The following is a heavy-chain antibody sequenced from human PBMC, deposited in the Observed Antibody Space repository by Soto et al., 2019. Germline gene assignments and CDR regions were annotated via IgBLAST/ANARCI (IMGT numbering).Heavy chain of an antibody. J-gene: IGHJ6*02. CDR3: ASLPGELLWFMDYYNYGMDV. D-gene: IGHD3-10*01. V-gene: IGHV4-59*02. Sequence: SETLSLTCSFSGDSVTSHYFTWIRQSPEKGLEWIGYMHYTGFSHYNPSLKSRLTISVDKSKNQFTLQLTSVTVADTAVYYCASLPGELLWFMDYYNYGMDVWGQGTTVTVSS. CDR1: GDSVTSHY. CDR2: MHYTGFS.